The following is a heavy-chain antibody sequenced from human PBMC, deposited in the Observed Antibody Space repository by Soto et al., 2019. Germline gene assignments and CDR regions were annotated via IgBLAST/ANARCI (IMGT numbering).Heavy chain of an antibody. Sequence: ASAKVSCKASGYTSTSYAMHWVRQAPGQRLEWMGWINAGNGNTKYSQKFQGRVTITRDTSASTAYMELSSLRSEDTAVYYCARAAPDYDILTGYYHRYFDLWGRGTLVTVSS. J-gene: IGHJ2*01. CDR2: INAGNGNT. V-gene: IGHV1-3*01. CDR3: ARAAPDYDILTGYYHRYFDL. CDR1: GYTSTSYA. D-gene: IGHD3-9*01.